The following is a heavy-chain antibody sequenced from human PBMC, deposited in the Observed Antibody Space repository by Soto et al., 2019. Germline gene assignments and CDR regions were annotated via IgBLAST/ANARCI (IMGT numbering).Heavy chain of an antibody. D-gene: IGHD1-26*01. CDR3: ARSGELLQTFDS. Sequence: EVQLVESGGGLVKPGGSLRLSCVVSGVSFSDYSMNWVRQAPGKGLEWVSLITVNSEYKYYAGSVKGRFTVSRDNAKNSLYLQINSLTVEDKAVYYCARSGELLQTFDSWGQGTLVTVSS. V-gene: IGHV3-21*06. CDR2: ITVNSEYK. J-gene: IGHJ4*02. CDR1: GVSFSDYS.